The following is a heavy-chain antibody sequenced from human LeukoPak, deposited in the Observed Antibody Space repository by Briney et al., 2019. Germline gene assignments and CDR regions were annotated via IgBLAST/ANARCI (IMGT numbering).Heavy chain of an antibody. CDR1: GLTFSSYW. D-gene: IGHD3-16*01. Sequence: PGGSLRLSCAASGLTFSSYWMNWARQAPGKWLEWVASINHNGNVNYYVDSVKGRFTISRDNAKNSLYLQMSNLRAEDTAVYFCARGGGLDVWGQGATVTVSS. V-gene: IGHV3-7*03. CDR3: ARGGGLDV. J-gene: IGHJ6*02. CDR2: INHNGNVN.